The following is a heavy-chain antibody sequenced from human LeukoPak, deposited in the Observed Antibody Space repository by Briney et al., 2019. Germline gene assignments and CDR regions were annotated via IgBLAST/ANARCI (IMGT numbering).Heavy chain of an antibody. CDR3: ARDRCVSTSSKNCFDP. CDR2: IKPNSGGT. Sequence: GASVKVSCKASGYTFTDYYIHRVRQAPGQGLEWMGWIKPNSGGTRYEQKFQGRVTMTRDTSISTAYMELSRLRSDDTAVYYCARDRCVSTSSKNCFDPWGQGTLVTVSS. J-gene: IGHJ5*02. D-gene: IGHD2-2*01. V-gene: IGHV1-2*02. CDR1: GYTFTDYY.